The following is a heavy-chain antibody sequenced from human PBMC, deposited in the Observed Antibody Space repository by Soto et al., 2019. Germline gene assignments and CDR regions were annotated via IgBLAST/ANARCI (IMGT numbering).Heavy chain of an antibody. Sequence: SETLSLTCIVSGASFTSSSFYWVWIRQPPGKGLEWIGSIYYDGTTYYNPSLESRATVSVDTSNNHFSLKLNSVTAADTAVYFCTRRGHVSSPTWGQGTLVPVSS. CDR2: IYYDGTT. D-gene: IGHD6-13*01. CDR1: GASFTSSSFY. J-gene: IGHJ4*02. CDR3: TRRGHVSSPT. V-gene: IGHV4-39*02.